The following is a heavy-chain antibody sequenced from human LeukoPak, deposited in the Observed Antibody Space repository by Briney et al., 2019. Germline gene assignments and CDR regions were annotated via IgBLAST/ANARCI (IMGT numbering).Heavy chain of an antibody. D-gene: IGHD3-10*01. J-gene: IGHJ4*02. V-gene: IGHV1-69*04. Sequence: SVKVSCKASGGTFSSYAISWVRQAPGQGLEWMGRIIPILGIANYAQKFQGRVTITADKSTSTAYMELSSLRSEDTAVYYCARVGSYYYGSGSYPDYWGQGTLVTVSS. CDR2: IIPILGIA. CDR3: ARVGSYYYGSGSYPDY. CDR1: GGTFSSYA.